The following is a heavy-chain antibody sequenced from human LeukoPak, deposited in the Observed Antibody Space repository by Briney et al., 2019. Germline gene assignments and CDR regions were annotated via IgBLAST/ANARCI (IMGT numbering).Heavy chain of an antibody. V-gene: IGHV3-23*01. CDR3: AKDSGSIHFMD. J-gene: IGHJ4*02. CDR1: GFTFSSYA. D-gene: IGHD3-10*01. CDR2: ISPSGDTP. Sequence: PGGSLRLSCAASGFTFSSYAMSWVRQAPGKGLEWVSGISPSGDTPWYTDSVKGRFTISRDNSKNTVCLQMNSLRAEDTALYYCAKDSGSIHFMDWGQGILVTVSS.